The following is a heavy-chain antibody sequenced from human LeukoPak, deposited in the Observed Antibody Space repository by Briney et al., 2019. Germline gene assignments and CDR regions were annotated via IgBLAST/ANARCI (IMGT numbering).Heavy chain of an antibody. CDR2: ISNSGGST. J-gene: IGHJ4*02. CDR1: GFTFSSYV. D-gene: IGHD1-26*01. CDR3: AKVGGRYGGVYYFDY. Sequence: PGGSLRLSCAASGFTFSSYVMSWVRQAPGKGLEWVSGISNSGGSTYYADSVKGRFTISRDNSKNTLYLQMNSLRAEDTAVYYCAKVGGRYGGVYYFDYWGQGTLVTVSS. V-gene: IGHV3-23*01.